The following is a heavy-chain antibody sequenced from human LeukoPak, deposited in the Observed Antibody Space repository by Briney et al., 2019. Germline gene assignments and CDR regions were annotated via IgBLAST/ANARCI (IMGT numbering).Heavy chain of an antibody. CDR3: ARVQDYYDSSGYRGYFDY. D-gene: IGHD3-22*01. J-gene: IGHJ4*02. CDR1: GYTFTSYG. CDR2: ISAYNGNT. V-gene: IGHV1-18*01. Sequence: GASVKVSCKASGYTFTSYGISWVRQAPGQGLEWMGWISAYNGNTNYAQKLQGRVTMTTDTSTSTAYMELRSLRSDDTAVYYCARVQDYYDSSGYRGYFDYWGQGTLVTVSS.